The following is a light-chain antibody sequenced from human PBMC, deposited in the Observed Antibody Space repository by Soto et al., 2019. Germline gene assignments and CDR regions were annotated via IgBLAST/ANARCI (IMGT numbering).Light chain of an antibody. V-gene: IGKV1-5*01. CDR3: QQYSAYPVT. Sequence: GDRVPVPCRASRSISGQLAWYQQRPGKAPNLLISDASNLNGGVPSRFSGSGSGTEFTLTISSLQPDYFATYYCQQYSAYPVTFGGGTKVDIK. CDR1: RSISGQ. CDR2: DAS. J-gene: IGKJ4*01.